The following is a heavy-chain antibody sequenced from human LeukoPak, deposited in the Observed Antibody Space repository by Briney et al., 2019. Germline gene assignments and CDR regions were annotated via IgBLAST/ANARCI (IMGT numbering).Heavy chain of an antibody. CDR2: INHSGST. Sequence: KPSETLSLTCAVYGRSFSGYYWSWIRQPPGKGLEWIGEINHSGSTNYNPSLKSRVTISLDTSRNQFSLKLNSVTAADTAVYYCAKSNGYGLVDIWGQGTMVTVSS. D-gene: IGHD3-10*01. J-gene: IGHJ3*02. CDR3: AKSNGYGLVDI. CDR1: GRSFSGYY. V-gene: IGHV4-34*01.